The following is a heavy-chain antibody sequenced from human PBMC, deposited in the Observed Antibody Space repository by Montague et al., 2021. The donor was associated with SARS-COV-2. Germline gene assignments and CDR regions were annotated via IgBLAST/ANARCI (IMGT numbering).Heavy chain of an antibody. J-gene: IGHJ4*02. CDR3: ARLGITLGGVIVIRYYFDF. CDR2: VSHPGSA. Sequence: SETLSLTCAVYTEAFNGYYWTWIRQPPGKGLEWIGEVSHPGSAKYNPSLKSRVTTSVDTYRKQVSLNLSSVTVADTAVYYCARLGITLGGVIVIRYYFDFWGQGTLVTVSS. D-gene: IGHD3-16*02. V-gene: IGHV4-34*01. CDR1: TEAFNGYY.